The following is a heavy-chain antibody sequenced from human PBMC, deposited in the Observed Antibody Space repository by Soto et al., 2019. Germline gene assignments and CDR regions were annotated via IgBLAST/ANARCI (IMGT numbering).Heavy chain of an antibody. Sequence: EVQLVESGGGLVQPGGSLRLSCAASGFTFSSYWMHWVRQAPGKGLVWVSRINSDGSSTSYADSVKGRFTISRDNAKNTLYLQMNSLRAEDTAVYYCAREPYYDFWSGYSNYYYMDVLGKGTTVNVSS. CDR3: AREPYYDFWSGYSNYYYMDV. D-gene: IGHD3-3*01. V-gene: IGHV3-74*01. J-gene: IGHJ6*03. CDR1: GFTFSSYW. CDR2: INSDGSST.